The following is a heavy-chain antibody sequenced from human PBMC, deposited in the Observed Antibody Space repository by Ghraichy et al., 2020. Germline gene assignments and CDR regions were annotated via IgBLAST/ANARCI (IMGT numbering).Heavy chain of an antibody. Sequence: SETLSLTCAVSGYSISSGYYWGWIRQPPGKGLEWIGSIYHSGSTYYNPSLKSRVTISVDTSKNQFSLKLNSVTAADTAVYYCAREYSSSSFYYYYYMDVWGKGTTVTVSS. J-gene: IGHJ6*03. D-gene: IGHD6-6*01. CDR3: AREYSSSSFYYYYYMDV. CDR1: GYSISSGYY. CDR2: IYHSGST. V-gene: IGHV4-38-2*02.